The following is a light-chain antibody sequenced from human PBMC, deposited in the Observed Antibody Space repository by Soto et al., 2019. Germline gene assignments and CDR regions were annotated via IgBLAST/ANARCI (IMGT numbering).Light chain of an antibody. CDR2: DVS. V-gene: IGLV2-8*01. J-gene: IGLJ1*01. CDR1: SSDVGNYNY. Sequence: QSALTQPASVSGSPGQSITISCTGTSSDVGNYNYVSWYQHHPGKAPKLIIYDVSQRPSGVPDRFSGSKSGNTASLTVSGLQAEDEADYYCNSYADSNTYVFGTGTKVTVL. CDR3: NSYADSNTYV.